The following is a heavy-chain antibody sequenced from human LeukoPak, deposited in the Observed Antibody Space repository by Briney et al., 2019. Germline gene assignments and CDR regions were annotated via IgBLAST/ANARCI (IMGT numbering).Heavy chain of an antibody. J-gene: IGHJ4*02. Sequence: GESLKISCNVSGYSFTSYWIGWVRQMPGKGLEWMAIIYPGDSDTRYSPSLQGQVTISADKSISTAYLQWSSLKASDTAMYYCARSSDSSGYYDYFDYWGQGTLVTVSP. D-gene: IGHD3-22*01. CDR3: ARSSDSSGYYDYFDY. CDR1: GYSFTSYW. CDR2: IYPGDSDT. V-gene: IGHV5-51*01.